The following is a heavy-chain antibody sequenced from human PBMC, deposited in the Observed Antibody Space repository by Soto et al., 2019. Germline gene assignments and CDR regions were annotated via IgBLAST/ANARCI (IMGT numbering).Heavy chain of an antibody. CDR3: ARLVYDTRLNYMYFDF. V-gene: IGHV4-4*02. CDR2: IFHDGTA. D-gene: IGHD2-8*01. Sequence: TSETLSLTCAVSGISISSGNWWTWVRQTPQRGLEYIGEIFHDGTANYYPSFERRVAISVDTSKNQFSLKLTSVTAADTAIYFCARLVYDTRLNYMYFDFWGQGALVTVSS. J-gene: IGHJ4*02. CDR1: GISISSGNW.